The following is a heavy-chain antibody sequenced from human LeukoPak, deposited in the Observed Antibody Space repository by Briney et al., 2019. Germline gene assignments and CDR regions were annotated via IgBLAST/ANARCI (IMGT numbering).Heavy chain of an antibody. D-gene: IGHD3-10*01. CDR3: ARVARTRLLWFGEFRLHDAFDI. CDR1: GYTFTSYD. CDR2: MNPNSGNT. V-gene: IGHV1-8*01. J-gene: IGHJ3*02. Sequence: ASVKVSCRASGYTFTSYDINWVRQATGQGLEWMGWMNPNSGNTGYAQKFQGRVTMTRNTSISTAYMELSSLRSEDTAVYYCARVARTRLLWFGEFRLHDAFDIWGQGTMVTVSS.